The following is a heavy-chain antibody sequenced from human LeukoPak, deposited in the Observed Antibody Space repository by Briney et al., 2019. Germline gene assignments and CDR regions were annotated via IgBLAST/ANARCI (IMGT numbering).Heavy chain of an antibody. CDR1: GFTYSNYW. J-gene: IGHJ5*02. CDR3: AKNLSWTTADR. CDR2: INPDGTTT. V-gene: IGHV3-74*01. D-gene: IGHD3/OR15-3a*01. Sequence: PGGSLRLSCVGSGFTYSNYWMHWVRQAPGKGPVWVSHINPDGTTTDYADSVKGRFTISRDNAKNLLYLQMDGLRADDTAVYYFAKNLSWTTADRWGQRTLVT.